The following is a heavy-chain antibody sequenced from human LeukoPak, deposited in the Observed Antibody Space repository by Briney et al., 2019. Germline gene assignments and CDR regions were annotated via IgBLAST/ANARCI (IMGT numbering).Heavy chain of an antibody. D-gene: IGHD3-16*02. CDR1: GFTFSSDW. V-gene: IGHV3-7*01. Sequence: GGSLRLSCAASGFTFSSDWMSWVRQAPGKGLEWVANIKQDGSEKYYVDSVKGRFTISRDNAKNSLYLQMNSLRAEDTAVYYCARDSLFYRDFDYWGQGTLVTVSS. CDR2: IKQDGSEK. CDR3: ARDSLFYRDFDY. J-gene: IGHJ4*02.